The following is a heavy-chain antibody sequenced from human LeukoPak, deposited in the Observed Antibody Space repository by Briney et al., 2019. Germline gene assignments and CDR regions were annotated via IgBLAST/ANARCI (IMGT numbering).Heavy chain of an antibody. V-gene: IGHV3-23*01. Sequence: GGSLRLSCAASGFTFSKDAMSWVRQAPGKGLEWVSIISGGGSRTYYADSVKGRFNISRDNSKDALYLQMDSLRAEDTAVYDCARDLMTAVTTSSHWGQGTLVTVSS. D-gene: IGHD4-17*01. J-gene: IGHJ4*02. CDR3: ARDLMTAVTTSSH. CDR1: GFTFSKDA. CDR2: ISGGGSRT.